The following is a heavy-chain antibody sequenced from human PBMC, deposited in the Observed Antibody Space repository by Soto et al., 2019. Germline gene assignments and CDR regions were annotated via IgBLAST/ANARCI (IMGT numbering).Heavy chain of an antibody. CDR1: GGSITTASYY. V-gene: IGHV4-39*01. J-gene: IGHJ5*02. CDR3: ARQRYCSSTSCYALFDP. D-gene: IGHD2-2*01. CDR2: IYYSGST. Sequence: SETLSLTCTVSGGSITTASYYWGWIRQPPGKGLEWIGSIYYSGSTYYNPSLTSRLTISIDTSKNQFSLKLSSVTAADTAMYYCARQRYCSSTSCYALFDPWGQGTLVTVSS.